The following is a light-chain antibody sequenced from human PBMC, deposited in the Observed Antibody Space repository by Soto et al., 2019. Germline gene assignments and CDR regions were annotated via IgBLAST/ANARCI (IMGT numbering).Light chain of an antibody. CDR2: EDN. CDR1: SGSIADNY. V-gene: IGLV6-57*04. Sequence: FMLTQPHSVSQSPGKTVTISCTRSSGSIADNYVQWYQQRPGSAPTTVIYEDNQRPSGVPDRFSGSIDSSSNSASLSISGLKTEDEADYYCQSYDSSNHVVFGGGTKVTVL. J-gene: IGLJ2*01. CDR3: QSYDSSNHVV.